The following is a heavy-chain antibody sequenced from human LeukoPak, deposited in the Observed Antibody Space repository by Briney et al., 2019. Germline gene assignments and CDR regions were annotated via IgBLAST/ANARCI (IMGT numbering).Heavy chain of an antibody. D-gene: IGHD3-3*01. CDR3: ARDWSHRCFDY. CDR1: GFTVSSNY. CDR2: IYAGGST. V-gene: IGHV3-53*01. J-gene: IGHJ4*02. Sequence: GGSPRLSCAASGFTVSSNYMSWVRQAPGKGLEWVSVIYAGGSTYYADSVKGRFTISRDNSKNTLYLQMNSLRAEDTAVYYCARDWSHRCFDYWGQGTLVTVSS.